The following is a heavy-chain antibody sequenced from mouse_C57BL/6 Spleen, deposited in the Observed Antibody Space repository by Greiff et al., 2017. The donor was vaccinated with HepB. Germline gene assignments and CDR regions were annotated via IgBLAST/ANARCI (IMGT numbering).Heavy chain of an antibody. D-gene: IGHD2-4*01. Sequence: EVQGVESGGGLVQPGGSLSLSCAASGFTFTDYYMSWVCQPPGKALEWLGFIRNKANGYTTEYSASVKGRFTISRDNSQSILYLQMKALRAEDSATYYCARLSHDSHYAMDYWGQGTSVTVAS. CDR2: IRNKANGYTT. V-gene: IGHV7-3*01. CDR1: GFTFTDYY. J-gene: IGHJ4*01. CDR3: ARLSHDSHYAMDY.